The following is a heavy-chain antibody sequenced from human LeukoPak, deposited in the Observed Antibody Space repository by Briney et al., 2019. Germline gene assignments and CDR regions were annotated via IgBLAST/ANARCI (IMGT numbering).Heavy chain of an antibody. CDR2: INHSGST. CDR3: ARRSITRVRGAWFDP. J-gene: IGHJ5*02. D-gene: IGHD3-10*01. CDR1: GGSFSGYY. V-gene: IGHV4-34*01. Sequence: SETLSLTCAVYGGSFSGYYWSWIRQPPGKGLEWIGEINHSGSTNYNPSLKRRVTMSVDTSKNQFSLKLSSVTAADTAVYYCARRSITRVRGAWFDPWGQGPLVTVSS.